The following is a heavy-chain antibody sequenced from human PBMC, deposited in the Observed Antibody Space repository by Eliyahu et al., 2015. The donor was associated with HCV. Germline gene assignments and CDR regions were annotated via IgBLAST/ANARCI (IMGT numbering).Heavy chain of an antibody. V-gene: IGHV3-9*01. CDR1: GFTFDXXA. CDR2: ISWNSGSI. J-gene: IGHJ6*02. Sequence: EVQLVESGGGLVQPGRSLRLSCAASGFTFDXXAIXWVRQGPGKGLGWVSGISWNSGSIGYAXSVKGRFTISRDNAKNSLYLQMNSLRAEDTALYYCAKDMKVVTAIQGRGMDVWGQGTTVTVSS. D-gene: IGHD2-21*02. CDR3: AKDMKVVTAIQGRGMDV.